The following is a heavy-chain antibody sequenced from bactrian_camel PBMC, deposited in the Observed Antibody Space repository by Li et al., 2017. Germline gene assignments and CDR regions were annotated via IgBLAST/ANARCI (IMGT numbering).Heavy chain of an antibody. Sequence: VQLVESGGGSVQAGGSLRVSCAASGFTFSSYAMGWVRQAPGKGLEWVSGISSGGGRTYYADSVKGRFTISRDDAKNTLYLQLNSLKTEDTAMYYCTKDYVEGLGIDYWGQGTQVTVS. D-gene: IGHD1*01. CDR3: TKDYVEGLGIDY. CDR1: GFTFSSYA. V-gene: IGHV3S31*01. CDR2: ISSGGGRT. J-gene: IGHJ4*01.